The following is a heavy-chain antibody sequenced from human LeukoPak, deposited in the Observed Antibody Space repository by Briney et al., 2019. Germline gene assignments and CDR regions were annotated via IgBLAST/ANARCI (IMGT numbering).Heavy chain of an antibody. Sequence: GGSLRLSCAPSGFTFSSYAMNWVRQAPGKGLEWVSAISGSGASTYYGDSVKGRFTISRDNSKNTLYLQMNSLRAEDTAIYYCAKDRAASAGFEFQHWGQGTLVTVSS. CDR3: AKDRAASAGFEFQH. CDR2: ISGSGAST. J-gene: IGHJ1*01. V-gene: IGHV3-23*01. D-gene: IGHD6-13*01. CDR1: GFTFSSYA.